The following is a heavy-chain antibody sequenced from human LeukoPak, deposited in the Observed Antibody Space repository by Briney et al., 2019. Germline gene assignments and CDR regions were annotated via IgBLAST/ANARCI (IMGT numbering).Heavy chain of an antibody. Sequence: GGSLRLFCAVSGLTFSPYAMRWVRQAPGKGLEWVSGISASGGTTYYADSVKGRFTISRDNSKHTLYLQMNSLRSEDSAVYYCGKGRVILCRGVSSFWGQGTLVTVSS. CDR1: GLTFSPYA. D-gene: IGHD3-10*01. CDR2: ISASGGTT. V-gene: IGHV3-23*01. CDR3: GKGRVILCRGVSSF. J-gene: IGHJ4*02.